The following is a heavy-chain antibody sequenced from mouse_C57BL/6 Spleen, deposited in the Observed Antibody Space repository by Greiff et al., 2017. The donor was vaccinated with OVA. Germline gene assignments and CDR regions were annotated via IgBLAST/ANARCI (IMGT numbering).Heavy chain of an antibody. CDR1: GYTFTDYY. CDR2: IYPGSGTT. V-gene: IGHV1-76*01. Sequence: QVQLQQSGAELVRPGASVKLSCKASGYTFTDYYINWVKQRPGQGLAWISRIYPGSGTTYYHEKFKGKATLTAAKSSSTAYMQLSSLTSEYSAVYFCARYDYYYGSSYEGYAMDYWGQGTSVTVSS. CDR3: ARYDYYYGSSYEGYAMDY. D-gene: IGHD1-1*01. J-gene: IGHJ4*01.